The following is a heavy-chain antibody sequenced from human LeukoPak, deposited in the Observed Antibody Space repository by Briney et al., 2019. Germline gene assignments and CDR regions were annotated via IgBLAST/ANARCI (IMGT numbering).Heavy chain of an antibody. J-gene: IGHJ1*01. CDR2: IYDSGST. Sequence: SETLSLTCTVSGGSIRSSYYYWGWIRQPPGKGLEWIGSIYDSGSTYYNPSLKSRVTISVDTSKNQFSLKLNSVTAADTAVYYCARDRRFNIVVVSAEYFQHWGQGTLVTVSS. CDR3: ARDRRFNIVVVSAEYFQH. D-gene: IGHD3-22*01. V-gene: IGHV4-39*02. CDR1: GGSIRSSYYY.